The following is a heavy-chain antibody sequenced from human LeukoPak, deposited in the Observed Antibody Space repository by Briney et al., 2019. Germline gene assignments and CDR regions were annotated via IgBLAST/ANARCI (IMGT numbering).Heavy chain of an antibody. D-gene: IGHD3-3*01. V-gene: IGHV3-30*18. J-gene: IGHJ4*02. CDR3: AKDRGGYYPYFDY. CDR1: GFTFSSYG. Sequence: GGSLRLSCAASGFTFSSYGMHWVRQAPGKGLEWVAVISYDGSNKYYADSVKGRFTISRDNSKNTLYLQMNSLRAEDTAVYYCAKDRGGYYPYFDYWGQGTLVTVSS. CDR2: ISYDGSNK.